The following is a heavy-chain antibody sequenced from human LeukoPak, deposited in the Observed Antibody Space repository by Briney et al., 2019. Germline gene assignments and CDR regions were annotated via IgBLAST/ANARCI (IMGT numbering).Heavy chain of an antibody. CDR3: ARDYGDYYYYYYYMDV. V-gene: IGHV1-69*04. CDR1: GGTFSSYT. J-gene: IGHJ6*03. CDR2: IIPILGIA. D-gene: IGHD4-17*01. Sequence: SVRVSCKASGGTFSSYTISWVRQAPGQGLEWMGRIIPILGIANYAQKFQGRVTITADKSTSTAYMELSSLRSEDTAVYYCARDYGDYYYYYYYMDVWGKGTTVTVSS.